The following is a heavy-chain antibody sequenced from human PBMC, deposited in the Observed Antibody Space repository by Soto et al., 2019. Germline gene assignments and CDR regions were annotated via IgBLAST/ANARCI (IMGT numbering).Heavy chain of an antibody. D-gene: IGHD2-15*01. CDR2: IIPILGIA. Sequence: GASVKVSCKASGGTFSSYTISWVRQAPGQGLEWMGRIIPILGIANYAQKFQGRVTITADKSTSTAYMELSSLRSEDTAVYYCAIRSHRSHFDYWGQGTLVTVSS. V-gene: IGHV1-69*02. J-gene: IGHJ4*02. CDR1: GGTFSSYT. CDR3: AIRSHRSHFDY.